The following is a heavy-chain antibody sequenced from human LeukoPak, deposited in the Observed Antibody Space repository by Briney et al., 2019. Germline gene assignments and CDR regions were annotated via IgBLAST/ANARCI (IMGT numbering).Heavy chain of an antibody. CDR3: ARRRYYGSGSHDY. CDR1: GGSISSYY. V-gene: IGHV4-59*12. CDR2: IYFSGST. D-gene: IGHD3-10*01. Sequence: SETLSLTCTVSGGSISSYYWSWLRQPPGKGLEWIGYIYFSGSTNYNPSLKSRVTISVDTSKNQFSLKLSSVTAADTAVYYCARRRYYGSGSHDYWGQGTLVTVSS. J-gene: IGHJ4*02.